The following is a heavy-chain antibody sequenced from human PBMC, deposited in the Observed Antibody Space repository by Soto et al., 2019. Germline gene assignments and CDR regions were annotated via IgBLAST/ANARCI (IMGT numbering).Heavy chain of an antibody. CDR2: VTRSGST. Sequence: SETLSLTCAVFGDSMDNNRWWSWVHQSPGKGLEWIGEVTRSGSTNYNPSLKSRVTISIDTTKNQLSLKVRSVTAADTAVFYCARENYHGSGSYHFDYWGQGTLVTVSS. D-gene: IGHD3-10*01. CDR1: GDSMDNNRW. CDR3: ARENYHGSGSYHFDY. J-gene: IGHJ4*02. V-gene: IGHV4-4*02.